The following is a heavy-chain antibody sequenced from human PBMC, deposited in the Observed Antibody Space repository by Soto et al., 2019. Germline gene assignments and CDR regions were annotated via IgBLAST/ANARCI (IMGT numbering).Heavy chain of an antibody. V-gene: IGHV3-49*04. J-gene: IGHJ4*02. Sequence: AGGSLRLSCTGSGFTFRDHGLSWVRQAPGKGLEWLGFIRSNRFGATTEIAASVKGRFSITRDDSNITAYLQMNSLQSEDTAVYYCARGPRHCSGGGCYYIDYWGRGTLVTVSS. CDR3: ARGPRHCSGGGCYYIDY. D-gene: IGHD2-15*01. CDR1: GFTFRDHG. CDR2: IRSNRFGATT.